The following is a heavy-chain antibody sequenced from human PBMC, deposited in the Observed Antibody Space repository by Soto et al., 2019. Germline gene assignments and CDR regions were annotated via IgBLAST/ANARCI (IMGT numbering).Heavy chain of an antibody. Sequence: PSETLSLTCAVYGGSFSGYYWSWIRQPPGKGLEWIGEINHSGSTNYNPSLKSRVTISVDTSKNQFSLKLSSVTAADTAVYYCARGKVKPRYCSSTSCYSYMDVWGKGTTVTVSS. D-gene: IGHD2-2*02. CDR1: GGSFSGYY. CDR3: ARGKVKPRYCSSTSCYSYMDV. J-gene: IGHJ6*03. CDR2: INHSGST. V-gene: IGHV4-34*01.